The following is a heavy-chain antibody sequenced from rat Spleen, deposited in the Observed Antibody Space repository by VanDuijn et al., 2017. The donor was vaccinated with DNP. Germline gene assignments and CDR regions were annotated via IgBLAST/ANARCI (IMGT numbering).Heavy chain of an antibody. Sequence: EVQLQESGPGLVKPSQSLSLTCSVTGYSITSNYWGWIRKFPRNKMEWVGHISYSGSTSYNPSLKSRISITRDTSKNQFFLQLNSVTSGDTATYYCTKDAFDYWGQGVMVTVSS. J-gene: IGHJ2*01. V-gene: IGHV3-1*01. CDR1: GYSITSNY. CDR2: ISYSGST. CDR3: TKDAFDY.